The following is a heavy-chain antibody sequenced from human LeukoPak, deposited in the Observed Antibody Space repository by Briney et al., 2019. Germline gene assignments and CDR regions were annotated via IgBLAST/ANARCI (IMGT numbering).Heavy chain of an antibody. J-gene: IGHJ4*02. Sequence: GGSLRLSCAASGFTFTTYAMSWVRQAPGKGLEWVSAISGTGVSTYYADSVKGRFTISRDNSKNTSYLQMNSLRAEDTAVYYCAKGYSGSRYLGTYWGQGTLVTVSS. D-gene: IGHD6-13*01. CDR1: GFTFTTYA. CDR3: AKGYSGSRYLGTY. V-gene: IGHV3-23*01. CDR2: ISGTGVST.